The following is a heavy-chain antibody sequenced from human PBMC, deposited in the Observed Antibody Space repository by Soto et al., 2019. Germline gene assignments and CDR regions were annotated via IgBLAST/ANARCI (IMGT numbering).Heavy chain of an antibody. Sequence: VQLMQSGAEVKQPGSSVKVSCKASGGTFSSHSINWVRQAPGQGLEWMGGIITLFGTANYPQNFQGRVTITADQSKSTAYMELNSLRSDDTAVYYCAREVGYGDFSAALLDWGQGTLVTVSS. J-gene: IGHJ4*02. CDR1: GGTFSSHS. CDR3: AREVGYGDFSAALLD. CDR2: IITLFGTA. V-gene: IGHV1-69*01. D-gene: IGHD4-17*01.